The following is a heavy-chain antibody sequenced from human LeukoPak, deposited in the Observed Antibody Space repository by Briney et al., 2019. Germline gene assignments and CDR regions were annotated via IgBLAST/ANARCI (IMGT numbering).Heavy chain of an antibody. V-gene: IGHV4-39*01. CDR3: ARHGGYVNGWPRLFDF. CDR1: GGPITSTIHY. J-gene: IGHJ4*01. Sequence: SETLSLTCSVSGGPITSTIHYWGWIRQPPGKGLQWIGSIYYNGNTHYKPSLNSRVAMSVDTSRNQFSMRLDSVTAADTAIYYCARHGGYVNGWPRLFDFWGQGTLVTVSS. CDR2: IYYNGNT. D-gene: IGHD6-19*01.